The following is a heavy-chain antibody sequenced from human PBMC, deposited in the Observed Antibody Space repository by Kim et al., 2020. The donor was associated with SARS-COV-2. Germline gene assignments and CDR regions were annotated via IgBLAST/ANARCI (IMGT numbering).Heavy chain of an antibody. CDR2: H. D-gene: IGHD2-15*01. V-gene: IGHV6-1*01. J-gene: IGHJ5*02. CDR3: ARGVASWFDP. Sequence: HDYAVSVKSRITLNADTSTNQFSLHLSSVTPEDTAVYYCARGVASWFDPWGQGTLVTVSS.